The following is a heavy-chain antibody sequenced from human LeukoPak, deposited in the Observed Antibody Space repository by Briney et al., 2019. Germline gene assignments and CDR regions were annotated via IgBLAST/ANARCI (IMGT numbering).Heavy chain of an antibody. CDR3: ARCGYSYGGEFDY. V-gene: IGHV4-31*03. J-gene: IGHJ4*02. Sequence: SQTLSLTCTVSGGSISSGGYSWSWIRQHPGKGLEWIGYIYYSGSTYYNPSLKSRVTISVDTSKNQFSLKLSSVTAADTAVYYCARCGYSYGGEFDYWGQGTLVTVSS. CDR1: GGSISSGGYS. D-gene: IGHD5-18*01. CDR2: IYYSGST.